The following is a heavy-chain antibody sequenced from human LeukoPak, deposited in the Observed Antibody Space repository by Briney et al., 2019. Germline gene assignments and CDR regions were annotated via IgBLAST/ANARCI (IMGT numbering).Heavy chain of an antibody. V-gene: IGHV3-7*01. D-gene: IGHD5-18*01. CDR3: ATGGIQLWLGGYFDY. Sequence: GGSLRLSCAASGLTFRNHWMSWVRQAPGKGLEWVANIKQDGSETYYVDSVKGRSTISRDNAKKSLYLQMNSLRVEDTAVYFCATGGIQLWLGGYFDYWGQGILVTVSS. CDR2: IKQDGSET. CDR1: GLTFRNHW. J-gene: IGHJ4*02.